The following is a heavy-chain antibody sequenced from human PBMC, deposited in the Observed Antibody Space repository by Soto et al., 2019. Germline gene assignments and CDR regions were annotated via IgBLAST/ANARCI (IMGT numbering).Heavy chain of an antibody. D-gene: IGHD3-22*01. CDR3: ARGLYYYDSSGSYDAFDI. Sequence: ASVKVSCKASGGTFSSYAISWVRQAPGQGLEWMGGIIPIFGTANYAQKFQGRVTITADESTSTAYMELSSLRSEDTAVYYCARGLYYYDSSGSYDAFDIWGQGAMVTVS. CDR2: IIPIFGTA. CDR1: GGTFSSYA. V-gene: IGHV1-69*13. J-gene: IGHJ3*02.